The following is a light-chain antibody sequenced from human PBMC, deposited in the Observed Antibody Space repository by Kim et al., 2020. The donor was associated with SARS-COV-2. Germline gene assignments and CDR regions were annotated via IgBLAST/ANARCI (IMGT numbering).Light chain of an antibody. Sequence: IQMAQSPSSLSASVGDRVTITCRASQRISTFLNWYQQTPEKAPRLLIYDASSLQTGVPSRFSGSGSGTDFTLTISSLRREDFATHYCQQSHSFPRNLGQGSKLQI. CDR2: DAS. CDR1: QRISTF. V-gene: IGKV1-39*01. J-gene: IGKJ2*02. CDR3: QQSHSFPRN.